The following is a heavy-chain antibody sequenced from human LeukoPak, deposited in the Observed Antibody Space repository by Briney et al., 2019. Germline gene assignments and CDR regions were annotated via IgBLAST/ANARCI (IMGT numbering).Heavy chain of an antibody. Sequence: GGSLRLSCEVSGFTVSSNYMTWVRQAPGKGLEWVSLIYSGGSTYYADSVKGRFTISRDSSKNTLYLQMNSLRAEDTAVYYCARGNCTSISCFTFDNWGQGTLVTGSS. J-gene: IGHJ4*02. CDR3: ARGNCTSISCFTFDN. D-gene: IGHD2-2*02. V-gene: IGHV3-66*02. CDR2: IYSGGST. CDR1: GFTVSSNY.